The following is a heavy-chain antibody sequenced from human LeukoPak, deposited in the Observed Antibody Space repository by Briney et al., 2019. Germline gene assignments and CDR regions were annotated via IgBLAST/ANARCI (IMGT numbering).Heavy chain of an antibody. CDR1: GGSISSSNW. CDR3: ARDFYCRGGSCHDY. D-gene: IGHD2-15*01. V-gene: IGHV4-4*02. Sequence: SGTLSLTCAVSGGSISSSNWWSWVRQPPGKGLEWIGEIYHSGSTDYNPSLKSRVTISVDKSKNQFSLKLSSVTAADTAVYYCARDFYCRGGSCHDYWGQGTLVTVSS. J-gene: IGHJ4*02. CDR2: IYHSGST.